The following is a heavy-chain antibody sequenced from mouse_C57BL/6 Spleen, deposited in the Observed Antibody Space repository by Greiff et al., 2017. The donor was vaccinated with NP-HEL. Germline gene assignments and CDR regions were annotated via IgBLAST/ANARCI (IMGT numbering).Heavy chain of an antibody. Sequence: ESGPGLVKPSQSLSLTCSVTGYSITSGYYWNWIRQFPGNKLEWMGYISYDGSNNYNPSLKNRISITRDTSKNQVFLKLNSVTTEDTATYYCARGGYYFDYWGQGTTLTVSS. CDR2: ISYDGSN. J-gene: IGHJ2*01. CDR1: GYSITSGYY. V-gene: IGHV3-6*01. CDR3: ARGGYYFDY.